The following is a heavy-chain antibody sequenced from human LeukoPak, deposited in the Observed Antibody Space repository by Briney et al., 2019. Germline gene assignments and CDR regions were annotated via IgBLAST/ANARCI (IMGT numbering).Heavy chain of an antibody. V-gene: IGHV1-2*02. CDR2: INPNSGGT. J-gene: IGHJ4*02. Sequence: GASVKVSCKASGYTFTDYYMHWVRQAPGQGLEWMGWINPNSGGTNSAQKFQGRVTMTRDTSTRTAYMELSRLTSDDTAVYYCARDRGGQLERADYFDYWGQGTLVTVSS. CDR3: ARDRGGQLERADYFDY. D-gene: IGHD1-1*01. CDR1: GYTFTDYY.